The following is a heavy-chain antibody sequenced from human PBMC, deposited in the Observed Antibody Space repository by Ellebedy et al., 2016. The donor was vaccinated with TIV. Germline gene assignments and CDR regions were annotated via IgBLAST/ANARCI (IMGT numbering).Heavy chain of an antibody. CDR1: GIIFSNYA. CDR3: TRAEPYGTTWYGRDD. CDR2: ITDRGHRT. V-gene: IGHV3-23*01. D-gene: IGHD6-13*01. Sequence: GESLKISCAASGIIFSNYAMSWVRQAPGKGLECVATITDRGHRTYYVDSVRGRLTISRDNSRNTLYLQMNDLRAEDTAVYYCTRAEPYGTTWYGRDDWGQGTLVTVSS. J-gene: IGHJ4*02.